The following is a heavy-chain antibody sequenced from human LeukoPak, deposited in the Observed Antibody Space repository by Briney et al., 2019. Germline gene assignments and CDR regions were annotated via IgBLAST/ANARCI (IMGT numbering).Heavy chain of an antibody. CDR3: ASLAPDYSSSWYVDRYYYYYGMDV. CDR1: GGSFSGYY. D-gene: IGHD6-13*01. CDR2: INHSGST. Sequence: SETLSLTCAVYGGSFSGYYWSWIRQPPGKGLEWIGEINHSGSTNYNPSLKSRVTISVDTSKNQFSLKLSSVTAEDPAVYSCASLAPDYSSSWYVDRYYYYYGMDVWGQGTTVTVSS. J-gene: IGHJ6*02. V-gene: IGHV4-34*01.